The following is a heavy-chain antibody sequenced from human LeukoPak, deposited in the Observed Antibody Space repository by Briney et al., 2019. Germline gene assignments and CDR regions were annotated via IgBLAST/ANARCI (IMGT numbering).Heavy chain of an antibody. J-gene: IGHJ5*02. CDR3: ARGIVDTAMAPEGWFDP. Sequence: SVKVSCKASGYTFTSYYMHWVRQAPGQGLEWMGGIIPIFGTANYAQKFQGRVTITADESTSTAYMELSSLRSEDTAVYYCARGIVDTAMAPEGWFDPWGQGTLVTVSS. V-gene: IGHV1-69*13. D-gene: IGHD5-18*01. CDR2: IIPIFGTA. CDR1: GYTFTSYY.